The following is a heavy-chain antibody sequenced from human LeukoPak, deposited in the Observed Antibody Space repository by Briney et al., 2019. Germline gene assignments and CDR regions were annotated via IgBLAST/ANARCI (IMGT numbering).Heavy chain of an antibody. CDR2: IYPGDSDT. CDR1: GYSFTSCW. J-gene: IGHJ4*02. CDR3: ARRGYSYGQHFDC. Sequence: GESLKISCKGSGYSFTSCWIGWVRQMPGKGLEWMGIIYPGDSDTRYSPSFQGQVTISADKSISTAYLQWSSLKASDTAMYYCARRGYSYGQHFDCWGQGTLVTVSS. V-gene: IGHV5-51*01. D-gene: IGHD5-18*01.